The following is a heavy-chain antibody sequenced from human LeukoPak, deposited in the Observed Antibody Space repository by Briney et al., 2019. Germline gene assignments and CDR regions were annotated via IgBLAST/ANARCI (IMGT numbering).Heavy chain of an antibody. CDR3: ARASEGYCSSTSCSYGMDV. J-gene: IGHJ6*02. V-gene: IGHV3-7*01. D-gene: IGHD2-2*01. CDR1: GFTFSSYW. CDR2: IKQDGSEK. Sequence: GGSLRLSCAASGFTFSSYWMSWVRQAPGKGLEWVANIKQDGSEKYCVDSVKGRFTISRDNAKNSLFLQVNSLRADDTAVYYCARASEGYCSSTSCSYGMDVWGQGTTVTVSS.